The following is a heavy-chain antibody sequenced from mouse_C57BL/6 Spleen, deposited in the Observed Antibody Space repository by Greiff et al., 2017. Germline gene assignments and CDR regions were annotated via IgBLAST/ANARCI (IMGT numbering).Heavy chain of an antibody. Sequence: VQLQQSGPGLVQPSQSLSITCTVSGFSLTSYGVHWVRQSPGQGLEWLGEIWRGGSTDYNAAFISRLSISKDNSKCQVFFKMNSLQADDTAIYYCARNLNWNVGYFDYWGQGTTLTVSS. V-gene: IGHV2-2*01. CDR1: GFSLTSYG. CDR2: IWRGGST. J-gene: IGHJ2*01. CDR3: ARNLNWNVGYFDY. D-gene: IGHD4-1*01.